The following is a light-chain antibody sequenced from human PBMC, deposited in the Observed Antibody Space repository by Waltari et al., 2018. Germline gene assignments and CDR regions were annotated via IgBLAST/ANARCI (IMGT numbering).Light chain of an antibody. CDR2: EDT. V-gene: IGLV1-51*02. J-gene: IGLJ7*01. CDR3: GTWDSSLSGAV. Sequence: QSVLTQPPSVSAAPGQRVTIPCSGGSPNIGKNYVSWYRQFPGSAPKLLIYEDTERPAAVPGRFSGSKAGTSATLDITGLRPGDEAEYYCGTWDSSLSGAVFGGGTLLTV. CDR1: SPNIGKNY.